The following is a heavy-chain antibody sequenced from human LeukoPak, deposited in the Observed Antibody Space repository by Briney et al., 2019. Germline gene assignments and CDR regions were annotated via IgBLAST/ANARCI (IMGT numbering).Heavy chain of an antibody. J-gene: IGHJ4*02. CDR3: ASYPIAAAGIGNFDY. CDR1: GYTFTGYY. V-gene: IGHV1-2*02. D-gene: IGHD6-13*01. Sequence: ASVKVSCKASGYTFTGYYMHWVRQAPGQGLEWMGWINPNSGGTNYAQKFQGRVTMTRDTSISTAYMELSRLRSDDTAVYYCASYPIAAAGIGNFDYWGQGTLVTVSS. CDR2: INPNSGGT.